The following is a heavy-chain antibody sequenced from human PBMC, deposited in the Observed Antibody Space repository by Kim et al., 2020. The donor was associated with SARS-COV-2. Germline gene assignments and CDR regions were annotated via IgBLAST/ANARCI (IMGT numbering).Heavy chain of an antibody. V-gene: IGHV3-21*01. Sequence: GGSLRLSCAASGFTFSSYSMNWVRQAPGKGLEWVSSISSSSSYIYYADSVKGRFTISRDNAKNSLYLHMNSLRAEDTAVYYCARDMGECSGGSCYVDYWGQGTLVTVSS. CDR1: GFTFSSYS. J-gene: IGHJ4*02. CDR2: ISSSSSYI. D-gene: IGHD2-15*01. CDR3: ARDMGECSGGSCYVDY.